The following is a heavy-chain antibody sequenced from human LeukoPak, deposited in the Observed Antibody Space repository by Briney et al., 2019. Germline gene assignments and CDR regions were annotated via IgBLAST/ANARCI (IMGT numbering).Heavy chain of an antibody. V-gene: IGHV4-34*01. J-gene: IGHJ4*02. CDR2: INLRGSI. Sequence: PSETLSLTRAVYSGSFSGYYWTWIRQPPGKALEWIGEINLRGSINYNPSLKSRVTISVDSSKNQFSLKLSSVTAADTAVYYCARGDIAARLANWGQGTLVTVSS. D-gene: IGHD6-6*01. CDR3: ARGDIAARLAN. CDR1: SGSFSGYY.